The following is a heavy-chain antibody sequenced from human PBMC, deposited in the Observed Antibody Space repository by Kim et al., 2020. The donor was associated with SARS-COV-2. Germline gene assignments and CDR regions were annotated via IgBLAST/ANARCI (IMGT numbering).Heavy chain of an antibody. CDR3: TRSAEAWYDSSAYYYYYGMDV. J-gene: IGHJ6*02. D-gene: IGHD3-22*01. Sequence: GGSLRLSCAASGFTFSGSAMHWVRQASGKGLEWVGRIRSKANSYATAYAASVKGRFTISRDDSKNTAYLQMNSLKTEDTAVYYCTRSAEAWYDSSAYYYYYGMDVWGQGTTVTVSS. CDR2: IRSKANSYAT. V-gene: IGHV3-73*01. CDR1: GFTFSGSA.